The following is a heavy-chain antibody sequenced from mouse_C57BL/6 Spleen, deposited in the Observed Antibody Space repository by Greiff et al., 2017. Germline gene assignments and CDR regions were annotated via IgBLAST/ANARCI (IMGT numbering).Heavy chain of an antibody. J-gene: IGHJ1*03. CDR1: GFTFSNYW. V-gene: IGHV6-3*01. D-gene: IGHD2-4*01. CDR3: TGQGLRRYWYFDV. Sequence: EVKLQESGGGLVQPGGSMKLSCVASGFTFSNYWMNWVRQSPEKGLEWVAQIRLKSDNYATHYAESVKGRFTISRDDSKSSVYLQMNNLRAEDTGIEYGTGQGLRRYWYFDVWGTGTTVTVSS. CDR2: IRLKSDNYAT.